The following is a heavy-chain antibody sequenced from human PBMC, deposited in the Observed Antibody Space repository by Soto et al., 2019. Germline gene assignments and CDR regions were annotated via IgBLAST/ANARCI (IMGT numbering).Heavy chain of an antibody. CDR3: ARERQLVLRYYFDY. J-gene: IGHJ4*02. Sequence: QVQLVQSGAEVKKPGASVKVSCKASGYTFTDFYVHWVRQAPGQGLEWMGWIDPNSGGTNYAQKFQGWVTMTRDTSISTAYMELSRLRSDDTAVYYCARERQLVLRYYFDYWGQGTLVTVS. D-gene: IGHD6-13*01. V-gene: IGHV1-2*04. CDR2: IDPNSGGT. CDR1: GYTFTDFY.